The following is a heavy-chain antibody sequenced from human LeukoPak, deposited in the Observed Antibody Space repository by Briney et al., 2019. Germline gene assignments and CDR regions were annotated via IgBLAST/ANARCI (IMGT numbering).Heavy chain of an antibody. Sequence: SETLSLTCTVSGGSISSSSYYWGWIRQPPGKGLEWIGSIYYSGSTYYNPSLKSRVTISVDTSKNQLSLKLSSVTAADTAVYCCAALRSPNITMIVGAFDIWGQGTMVTVSS. J-gene: IGHJ3*02. CDR1: GGSISSSSYY. D-gene: IGHD3-22*01. CDR3: AALRSPNITMIVGAFDI. CDR2: IYYSGST. V-gene: IGHV4-39*01.